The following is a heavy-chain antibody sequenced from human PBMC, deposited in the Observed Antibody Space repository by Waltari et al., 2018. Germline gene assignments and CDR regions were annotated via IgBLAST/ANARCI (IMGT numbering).Heavy chain of an antibody. Sequence: EVQLVQSGAEVKKPGATVKISCKVSGYTFTDYYMHWVQQAPGKGLEWMGLVDPEDGETIYAQKFQGRATRTEDTSTDTAYMELSSLRSEDTAVYYCATAEGTTWFDPWGQGTLVTVSS. CDR1: GYTFTDYY. CDR2: VDPEDGET. J-gene: IGHJ5*02. V-gene: IGHV1-69-2*01. CDR3: ATAEGTTWFDP. D-gene: IGHD1-7*01.